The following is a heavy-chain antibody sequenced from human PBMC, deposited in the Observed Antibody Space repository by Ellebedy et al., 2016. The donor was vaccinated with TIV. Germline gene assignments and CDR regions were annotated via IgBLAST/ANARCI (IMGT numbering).Heavy chain of an antibody. V-gene: IGHV3-33*08. Sequence: GESLKISCAASGFTFSHYAMHWVRQAPGKGLEWVAAIRNDGNNAYYADSVKGRFTVSRDDAKNSLYLHMNSLKAEDTAVYYCVRTGRPWFDYWGQGTLVTVSS. J-gene: IGHJ4*02. CDR3: VRTGRPWFDY. CDR1: GFTFSHYA. CDR2: IRNDGNNA. D-gene: IGHD2-8*02.